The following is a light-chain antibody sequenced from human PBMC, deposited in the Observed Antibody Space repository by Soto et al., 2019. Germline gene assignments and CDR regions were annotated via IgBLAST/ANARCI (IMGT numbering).Light chain of an antibody. CDR1: QSVSSS. CDR3: KQYNNWPQT. CDR2: GAS. J-gene: IGKJ1*01. Sequence: EIVMTQSPATLSVSPGERATLSCRASQSVSSSLAWYQQKPGQAPRLLIYGASARATGIPARFSGSGSGTEFTHTISSLHSEYFADYHCKQYNNWPQTFGQGTKVEIK. V-gene: IGKV3-15*01.